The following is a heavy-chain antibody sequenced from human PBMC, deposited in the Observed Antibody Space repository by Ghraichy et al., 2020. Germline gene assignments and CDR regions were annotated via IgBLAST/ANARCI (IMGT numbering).Heavy chain of an antibody. V-gene: IGHV3-33*01. CDR1: GFTFSSYG. CDR3: AGPAYYYDSSGYYSDY. Sequence: GGSLRLSCAASGFTFSSYGMHWVRQAPGKGLEWVAVIWYDGSNKYYADSVKGRFTISRDNSKNTLYLQMNSLRAEDTAVYYCAGPAYYYDSSGYYSDYWGQGTLVTVSS. CDR2: IWYDGSNK. J-gene: IGHJ4*02. D-gene: IGHD3-22*01.